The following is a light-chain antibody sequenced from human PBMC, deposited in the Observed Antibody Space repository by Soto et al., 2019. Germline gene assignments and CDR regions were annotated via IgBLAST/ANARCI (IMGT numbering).Light chain of an antibody. CDR1: QSISSY. J-gene: IGKJ5*01. V-gene: IGKV1-39*01. CDR2: AAS. CDR3: QQSYSTPTSIT. Sequence: DIQMTQSPSSLSASVGDRVTITCRASQSISSYLNWYQQKPGKAPKLLIYAASSLQSGVPSRFSGSGSGTVFTLTISSLQPEDFATYYCQQSYSTPTSITFGQGTRLEIK.